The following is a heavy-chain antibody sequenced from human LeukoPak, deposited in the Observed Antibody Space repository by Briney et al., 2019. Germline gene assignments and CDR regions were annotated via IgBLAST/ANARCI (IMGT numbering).Heavy chain of an antibody. CDR2: ISYSGST. CDR1: GGSISTYY. J-gene: IGHJ5*02. V-gene: IGHV4-59*12. CDR3: AREAAGQWFDP. Sequence: SETLSLTCTVSGGSISTYYWTWIRQPPGKGLEWIGYISYSGSTNYNPSLKSRVTMSLDKSKNQFSLKLTSVTAADTAVYYCAREAAGQWFDPWGQGTLVTVSS. D-gene: IGHD6-25*01.